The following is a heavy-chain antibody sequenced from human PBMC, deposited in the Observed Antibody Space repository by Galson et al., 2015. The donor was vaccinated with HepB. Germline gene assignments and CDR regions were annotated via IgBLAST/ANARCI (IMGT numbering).Heavy chain of an antibody. V-gene: IGHV3-30-3*01. CDR2: IPYDGSNK. J-gene: IGHJ6*02. CDR3: ARDGWAVGTTGYYYAMDV. D-gene: IGHD1-7*01. Sequence: SLRLSCAAFGFTFSNYAVHWVRQAPGKGLEWVASIPYDGSNKNYADSVKGRFTVSRDNSKNTLYLQMNSLRAEDTAVYYCARDGWAVGTTGYYYAMDVWGQGTTVTVSS. CDR1: GFTFSNYA.